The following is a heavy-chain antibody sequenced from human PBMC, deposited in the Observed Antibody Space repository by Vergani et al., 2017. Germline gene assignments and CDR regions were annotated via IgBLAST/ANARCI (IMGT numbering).Heavy chain of an antibody. Sequence: QVQLQESGPGLVKPSQTLSLTCTVSSGSISSGSYYWSWIRQPAGKGLEWIGYIYTSGSTTYSPSLKSRVTMSVDTSKNQFSLRLSSVTAADTAVYYCARSRIYYGAGSPDYWGQGTLVTVSS. V-gene: IGHV4-61*02. CDR1: SGSISSGSYY. J-gene: IGHJ4*02. CDR2: IYTSGST. D-gene: IGHD3-10*01. CDR3: ARSRIYYGAGSPDY.